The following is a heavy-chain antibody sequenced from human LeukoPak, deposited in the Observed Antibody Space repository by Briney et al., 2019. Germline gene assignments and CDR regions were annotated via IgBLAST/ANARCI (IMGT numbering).Heavy chain of an antibody. D-gene: IGHD3-10*01. CDR1: GFTFSSYD. CDR2: ISGSGGST. J-gene: IGHJ4*02. V-gene: IGHV3-23*01. Sequence: GGSVRLSCAASGFTFSSYDMSWVRQAPGKGLEWVSAISGSGGSTYYADSVKGRFTISRDNSKNTLYLQMNSLRAEDTAVYYCAKQTMVRGVIIRAPLDYWGQGTLVTVSS. CDR3: AKQTMVRGVIIRAPLDY.